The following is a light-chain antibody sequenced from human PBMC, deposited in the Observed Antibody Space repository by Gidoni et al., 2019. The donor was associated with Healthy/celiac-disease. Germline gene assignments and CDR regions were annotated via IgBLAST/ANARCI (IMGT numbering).Light chain of an antibody. V-gene: IGKV1-39*01. Sequence: DIQLTQSPSSLSASVGDRVTITCRASQSISSYLNWYQQKPGKAPKLLISAASSLQSGVPSRFSGSGSGTDFTLTISSLQPEDFATYYCQQSYSTLHTFGGGTKVEIK. CDR2: AAS. CDR1: QSISSY. J-gene: IGKJ4*01. CDR3: QQSYSTLHT.